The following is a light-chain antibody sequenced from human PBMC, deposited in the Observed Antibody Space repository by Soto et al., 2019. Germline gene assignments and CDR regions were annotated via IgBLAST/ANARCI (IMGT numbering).Light chain of an antibody. J-gene: IGLJ1*01. CDR2: DVS. CDR1: TSDVGRYNY. Sequence: QPVSVSGSPGQSITISCTGTTSDVGRYNYVSWYQQHPGKAPKLIIYDVSNRPSGVSNRFSGSKSGNTASLTISGLQAEDEADYYCNSYTSSSTYVFGTGTKLTVL. CDR3: NSYTSSSTYV. V-gene: IGLV2-14*01.